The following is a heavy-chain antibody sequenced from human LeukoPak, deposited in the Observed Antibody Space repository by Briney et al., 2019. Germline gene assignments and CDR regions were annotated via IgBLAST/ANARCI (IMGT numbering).Heavy chain of an antibody. CDR3: ARHHMTTVTSSFDY. CDR2: IYYSRSY. D-gene: IGHD4-17*01. V-gene: IGHV4-39*01. CDR1: GGSISSSSYC. J-gene: IGHJ4*02. Sequence: SETLSLTCTVSGGSISSSSYCWGWIRQPPGKGREWIGCIYYSRSYYYNPCLKNQVPIPVDTSKNKFSLTLSPVTAADRAVYYGARHHMTTVTSSFDYWGQGTLVTVSS.